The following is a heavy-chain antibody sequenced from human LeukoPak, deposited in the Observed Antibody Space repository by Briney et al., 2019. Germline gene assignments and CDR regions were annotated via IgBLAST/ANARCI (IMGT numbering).Heavy chain of an antibody. CDR2: ISFDGSIK. Sequence: TGGSLRLSCAASGFTFSSYSMNWVRQAPGKGLEWVAVISFDGSIKYYADSVKGRFTISRDNSKNTLSLHMGSLRGEDTAVYFCAKDRIGSGLNHWGPGTLVTVSS. V-gene: IGHV3-30*18. J-gene: IGHJ5*02. CDR1: GFTFSSYS. CDR3: AKDRIGSGLNH. D-gene: IGHD6-19*01.